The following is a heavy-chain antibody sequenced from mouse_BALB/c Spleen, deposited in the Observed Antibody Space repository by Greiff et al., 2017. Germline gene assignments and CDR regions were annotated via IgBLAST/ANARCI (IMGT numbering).Heavy chain of an antibody. CDR1: GYSITSDYA. Sequence: EVQLQQSGPGLVKPSQSLSLTCTVTGYSITSDYAWNWIRQFPGNKLEWMGYISYSGSTSYNPSLKSRISSTRDTSKNQFFLQLNSVTTEDTATYYCLWLRRDYYAMDYWGQGTSVTVSS. J-gene: IGHJ4*01. D-gene: IGHD2-2*01. V-gene: IGHV3-2*02. CDR3: LWLRRDYYAMDY. CDR2: ISYSGST.